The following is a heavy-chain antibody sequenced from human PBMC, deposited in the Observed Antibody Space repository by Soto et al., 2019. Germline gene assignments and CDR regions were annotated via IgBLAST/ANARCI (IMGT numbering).Heavy chain of an antibody. CDR3: ASGASRWYPYFFDS. V-gene: IGHV1-69*01. D-gene: IGHD6-13*01. Sequence: QAQVVQSWAEVRKPGSSVKLSCKASEGTFNSYAIAWVRPAPGQGLEWMGGIIPYYNTLNYAQKFQDRVTITADDSTNTVYMELSSLRSDDTAVYFCASGASRWYPYFFDSWAQGTLVTVSS. J-gene: IGHJ4*02. CDR1: EGTFNSYA. CDR2: IIPYYNTL.